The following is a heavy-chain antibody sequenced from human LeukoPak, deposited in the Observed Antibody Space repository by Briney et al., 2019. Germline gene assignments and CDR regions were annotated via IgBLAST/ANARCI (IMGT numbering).Heavy chain of an antibody. Sequence: GRSLRLSCAASGFTFSSYAMHWVRQAPGKGLEWVAVISYDGSNKYYADSVKGRFTISRDNSKNTLYLQMNNLRAEDTAVYYCARDYIAMLGRNAFDIWGQGTMVTVSS. V-gene: IGHV3-30-3*01. CDR3: ARDYIAMLGRNAFDI. J-gene: IGHJ3*02. D-gene: IGHD3-10*02. CDR2: ISYDGSNK. CDR1: GFTFSSYA.